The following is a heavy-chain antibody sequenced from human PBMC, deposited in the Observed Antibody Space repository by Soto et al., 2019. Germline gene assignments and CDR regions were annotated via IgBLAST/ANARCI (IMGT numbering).Heavy chain of an antibody. CDR2: ISAYNGNT. CDR3: ARLVALSASYYFDF. Sequence: ASVKVSCKPSGFTFNNYGITWVRQAPGRGLEWVGWISAYNGNTNYAQKLQGRVTMTTDTSTSTAYMELRSLTSDDTAVYYCARLVALSASYYFDFWGQGTLVTVSS. V-gene: IGHV1-18*01. CDR1: GFTFNNYG. J-gene: IGHJ4*02. D-gene: IGHD2-8*01.